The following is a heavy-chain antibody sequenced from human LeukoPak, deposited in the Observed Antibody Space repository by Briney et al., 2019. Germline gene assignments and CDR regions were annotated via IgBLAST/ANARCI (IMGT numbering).Heavy chain of an antibody. CDR2: IIPIFGTA. J-gene: IGHJ3*02. V-gene: IGHV1-69*13. CDR1: GGTFSSYA. CDR3: ARHTRELNAFDI. D-gene: IGHD1-26*01. Sequence: ASVKVSCKASGGTFSSYAISWVRQAPGQGLEWMGGIIPIFGTANYAQKFQGRVTITADESTSTAYMELSSLRSEDTAVYYCARHTRELNAFDIWGQGTVVTVSS.